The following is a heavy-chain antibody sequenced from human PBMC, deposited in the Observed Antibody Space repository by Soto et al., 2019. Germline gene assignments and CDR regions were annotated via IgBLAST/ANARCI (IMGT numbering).Heavy chain of an antibody. CDR2: IYSGGST. D-gene: IGHD3-22*01. Sequence: GGSLRLSCAASGFTVSSNYMSWVRQAPGKGLEWVSVIYSGGSTYYADSVKGRFTISRDNSKNTLYLQMNSLRAEDTAVYYCAREGHTYYYDTQSYYYYYGMDVWGQGTTVTVSS. CDR3: AREGHTYYYDTQSYYYYYGMDV. V-gene: IGHV3-53*01. CDR1: GFTVSSNY. J-gene: IGHJ6*02.